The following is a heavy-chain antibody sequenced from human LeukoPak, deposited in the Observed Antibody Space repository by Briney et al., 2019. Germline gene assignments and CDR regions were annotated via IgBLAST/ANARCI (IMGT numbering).Heavy chain of an antibody. J-gene: IGHJ4*02. CDR3: AILGLITMVRGVTFDY. Sequence: PGGSLRLSCAASGFTFSSYAMSWVRQAPGKGLEWVSAISGSGGSTYYADSVKGRFTISRDNPKNTLYLQMNSLRAEDTAVYYCAILGLITMVRGVTFDYWGQGTLVTVSS. CDR2: ISGSGGST. CDR1: GFTFSSYA. V-gene: IGHV3-23*01. D-gene: IGHD3-10*01.